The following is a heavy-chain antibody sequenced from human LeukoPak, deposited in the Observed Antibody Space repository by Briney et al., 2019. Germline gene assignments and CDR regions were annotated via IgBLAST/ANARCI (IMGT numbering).Heavy chain of an antibody. CDR3: AKRGVVIRVILVGFHKEAYYYES. Sequence: GGSLRLSCTASGFTTHYWLNWVRQSPGKGLEWVANIDRDGRVQHYVDSVEGRFTISRDNPKNTLYLQMNSLRAEDTAVYFCAKRGVVIRVILVGFHKEAYYYESWGQGALVTVSS. CDR2: IDRDGRVQ. CDR1: GFTTHYW. J-gene: IGHJ4*02. D-gene: IGHD3/OR15-3a*01. V-gene: IGHV3-7*03.